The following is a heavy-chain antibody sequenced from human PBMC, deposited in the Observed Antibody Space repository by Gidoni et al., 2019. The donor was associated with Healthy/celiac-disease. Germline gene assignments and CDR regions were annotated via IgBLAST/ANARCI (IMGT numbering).Heavy chain of an antibody. CDR2: ISAYNGNT. CDR3: ARDPASYYYGSGSYWFDP. CDR1: GYTFTSYG. D-gene: IGHD3-10*01. V-gene: IGHV1-18*01. J-gene: IGHJ5*02. Sequence: QVQLVQSGAEVKKPGASVKVSCKASGYTFTSYGISWVRQAPGQGLEWMGWISAYNGNTNYAQKLQGRVTMTTDTSTSTAYMELRSLRSDDTAVYYCARDPASYYYGSGSYWFDPWGQGTLVTVSS.